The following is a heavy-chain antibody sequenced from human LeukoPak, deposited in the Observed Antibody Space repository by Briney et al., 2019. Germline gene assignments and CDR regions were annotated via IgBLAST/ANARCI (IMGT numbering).Heavy chain of an antibody. Sequence: PSETLSLTCTVSGGSISSYYWSWIRQPPGKGLEWIGYIYYSGSTNYNPSLKSRVTISVDTSKNQFSLNLNSVTAEDTAVYFCARHGIVDSSRKYYFDYWGQGTLVTVSS. D-gene: IGHD6-13*01. CDR2: IYYSGST. V-gene: IGHV4-59*08. CDR3: ARHGIVDSSRKYYFDY. J-gene: IGHJ4*02. CDR1: GGSISSYY.